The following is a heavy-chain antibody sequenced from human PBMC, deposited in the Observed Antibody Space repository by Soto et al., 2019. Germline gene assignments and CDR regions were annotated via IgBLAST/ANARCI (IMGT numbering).Heavy chain of an antibody. CDR2: IYYSGST. V-gene: IGHV4-31*03. CDR1: GGSISSGGYY. J-gene: IGHJ6*02. CDR3: ARDGGAVAGPYYYYGMDV. D-gene: IGHD6-19*01. Sequence: QVQLQESGPGLVKPSQTLSLTCTVSGGSISSGGYYWSWIRQHPGKGLEWIGYIYYSGSTYYNPSLESRVTISVDTSKNQFSLKLSSVTAADTAVYYCARDGGAVAGPYYYYGMDVWGQGTTVTVSS.